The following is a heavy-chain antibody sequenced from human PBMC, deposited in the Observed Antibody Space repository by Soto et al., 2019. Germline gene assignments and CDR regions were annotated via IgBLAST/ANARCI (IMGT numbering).Heavy chain of an antibody. Sequence: XGSLILSCAAAGVTFSSYGMHWVRQAPGKGLDWVAVISYDGSNKYHADSVKGRFTISRDNSKNTLYLQMNSLRAEDTAVYYCAKAVGYCSSTSCRDYYFYYGMDVWGQGTTVTVSS. CDR1: GVTFSSYG. CDR3: AKAVGYCSSTSCRDYYFYYGMDV. CDR2: ISYDGSNK. J-gene: IGHJ6*02. D-gene: IGHD2-2*01. V-gene: IGHV3-30*18.